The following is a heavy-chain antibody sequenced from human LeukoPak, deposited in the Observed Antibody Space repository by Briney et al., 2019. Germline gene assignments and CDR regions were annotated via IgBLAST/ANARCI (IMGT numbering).Heavy chain of an antibody. CDR1: GGSFSGYY. V-gene: IGHV4-34*01. CDR3: EKPPYDILTGYYRLGAFDI. D-gene: IGHD3-9*01. Sequence: PSETLSLTCAVYGGSFSGYYWSWIRQPPGKGLEWIGEINHSGSTYYNPSLQSRVTISVDTSKNPFSLKLSSVTAADTVLYFREKPPYDILTGYYRLGAFDIWGQGTMVTVSS. J-gene: IGHJ3*02. CDR2: INHSGST.